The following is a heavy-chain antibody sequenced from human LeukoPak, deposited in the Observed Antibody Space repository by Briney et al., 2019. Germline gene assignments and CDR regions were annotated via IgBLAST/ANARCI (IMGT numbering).Heavy chain of an antibody. Sequence: VASVKVSCKASGYTFTGYYMHWVRQAPGQGLEWMGWINPNSGGTHYAQKFQGRVTMTRDTSISTAYMELSRLRSDDTAVYYCARDPGYSYGPFDYWGQGTLVTVSS. CDR1: GYTFTGYY. CDR2: INPNSGGT. V-gene: IGHV1-2*02. D-gene: IGHD5-18*01. CDR3: ARDPGYSYGPFDY. J-gene: IGHJ4*02.